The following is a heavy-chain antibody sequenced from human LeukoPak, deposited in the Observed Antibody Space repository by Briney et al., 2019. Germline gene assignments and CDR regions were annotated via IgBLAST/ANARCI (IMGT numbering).Heavy chain of an antibody. CDR1: GFTVSSNY. CDR3: AREGIVGATFFDY. CDR2: IYSGGST. Sequence: GGSLRLSCAASGFTVSSNYMSWVRQAPGKGLEWVSVIYSGGSTYYADSVKGRFTISRDNSKNTLYLQMNSLRAEDTAVYYCAREGIVGATFFDYWGQGTLVTVSS. D-gene: IGHD1-26*01. V-gene: IGHV3-66*01. J-gene: IGHJ4*02.